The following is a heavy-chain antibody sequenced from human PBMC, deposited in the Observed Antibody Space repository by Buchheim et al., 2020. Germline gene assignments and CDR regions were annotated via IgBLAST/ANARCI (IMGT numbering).Heavy chain of an antibody. CDR1: GGSFSGYY. D-gene: IGHD2-21*02. J-gene: IGHJ5*02. CDR3: ARGRDGKNNWFDP. V-gene: IGHV4-34*01. CDR2: INHSGST. Sequence: QVQLQQWGAGLLKPSETLSLTCAVYGGSFSGYYWSWIRQPPGKGLEWIGEINHSGSTNYNPSLKSRVTLSVDTSKNQFSLKLSSVTAADTAVYYCARGRDGKNNWFDPWGQGTL.